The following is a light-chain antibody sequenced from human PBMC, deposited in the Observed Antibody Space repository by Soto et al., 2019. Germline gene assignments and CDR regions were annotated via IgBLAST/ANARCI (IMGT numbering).Light chain of an antibody. CDR1: SSDIGGYNS. J-gene: IGLJ2*01. CDR3: SSYTSISTVV. CDR2: DVT. V-gene: IGLV2-14*03. Sequence: QSALTQPASVSGALGQSITISCPGTSSDIGGYNSVSWYQQHPGKAPKLIIYDVTNRPSGVSNRFSGSKSGNMASLTISGLQAEDEADYYCSSYTSISTVVFGGGTKLTV.